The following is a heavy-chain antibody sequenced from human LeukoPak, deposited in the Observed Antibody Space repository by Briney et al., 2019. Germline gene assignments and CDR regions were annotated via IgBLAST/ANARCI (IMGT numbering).Heavy chain of an antibody. D-gene: IGHD3-10*01. Sequence: GASVKVSCKASGYTFTGYYMHWVRQAPGQGLEWMGWINPNSGGTNYAQKFQGRVTMTRDTSISTAYMELSRLRSDDTAVYYCAAGARGGSGSYYQTSFDYWGQGTLVTVSS. V-gene: IGHV1-2*02. CDR2: INPNSGGT. CDR3: AAGARGGSGSYYQTSFDY. CDR1: GYTFTGYY. J-gene: IGHJ4*02.